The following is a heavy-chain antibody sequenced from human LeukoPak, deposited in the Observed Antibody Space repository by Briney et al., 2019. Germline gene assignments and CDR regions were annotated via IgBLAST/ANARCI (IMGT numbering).Heavy chain of an antibody. D-gene: IGHD2-2*01. J-gene: IGHJ4*02. CDR1: GFTFSNYG. CDR3: AKLPFYCSTTSCYAFDY. Sequence: GRSLRLSCAASGFTFSNYGMHWVRQAPGKGLEWVALISYDGSNTYYADSVKGRFTISRDNSKNTLSLQMNSLRAEDTAVYYCAKLPFYCSTTSCYAFDYWGQGTLVTVSS. CDR2: ISYDGSNT. V-gene: IGHV3-30*18.